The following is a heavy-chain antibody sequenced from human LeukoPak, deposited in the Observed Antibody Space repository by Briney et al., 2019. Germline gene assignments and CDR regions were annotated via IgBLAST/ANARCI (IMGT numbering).Heavy chain of an antibody. CDR3: AREGAIFGVITEGGCDY. D-gene: IGHD3-3*01. V-gene: IGHV3-48*03. J-gene: IGHJ4*02. Sequence: GGSLRLSCAASGFTFSSYEMNWVRQAPGKGLEWVSYISSSGSTIYYADSVKGRFTISRDNAENSLYLQMNSLRAEDTAVYYCAREGAIFGVITEGGCDYWGQGTLVTVSS. CDR1: GFTFSSYE. CDR2: ISSSGSTI.